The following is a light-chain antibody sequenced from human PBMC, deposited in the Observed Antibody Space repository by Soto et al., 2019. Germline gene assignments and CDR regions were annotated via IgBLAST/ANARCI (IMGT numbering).Light chain of an antibody. J-gene: IGKJ5*01. CDR2: GAS. Sequence: EIVLTQSPATLSLSPGERATLSCRASQSVSSYLAWCQQKPGQAPRLLIYGASSRPTGIPDRFSGSGSGTDFTLTISRLEPEDFAVYYCQQYGSSSTFGQGTRLEIK. CDR1: QSVSSY. V-gene: IGKV3-20*01. CDR3: QQYGSSST.